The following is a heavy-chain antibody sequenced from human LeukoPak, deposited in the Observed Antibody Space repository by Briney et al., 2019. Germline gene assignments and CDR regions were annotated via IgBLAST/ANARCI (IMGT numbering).Heavy chain of an antibody. CDR2: MKRDGSEV. V-gene: IGHV3-7*01. Sequence: GGSLRLSCAASGFTFSTYWMTWVRQAPGKGLEWVANMKRDGSEVYYANSVKGHFTISRDNAKNSLYLQMNSLRAEDTAVYYCARYIEYYFDYWGQGTLVPVSS. D-gene: IGHD2-15*01. CDR1: GFTFSTYW. CDR3: ARYIEYYFDY. J-gene: IGHJ4*02.